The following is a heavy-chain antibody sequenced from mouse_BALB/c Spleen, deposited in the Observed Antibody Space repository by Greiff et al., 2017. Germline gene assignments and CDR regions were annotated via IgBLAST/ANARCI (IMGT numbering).Heavy chain of an antibody. J-gene: IGHJ3*01. CDR3: ARLLSFAY. D-gene: IGHD1-1*01. CDR1: GYAFSSSW. Sequence: QVQLKESGPELVKPGASVKISCKASGYAFSSSWMNWVKQRPGQGLEWIGRIYPGDGDTNYNGKFKGKATLTADKSSSTAYMQLSSLTSVDSAVYFCARLLSFAYWGQGTLVTVSA. V-gene: IGHV1-82*01. CDR2: IYPGDGDT.